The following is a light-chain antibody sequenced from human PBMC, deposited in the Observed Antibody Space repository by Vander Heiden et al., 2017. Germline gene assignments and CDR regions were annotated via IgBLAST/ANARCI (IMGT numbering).Light chain of an antibody. Sequence: HVLTQPPSVSVAPGQTARITCRGNNIGSKSVHWYQQKPGQAPVLVVYDDSDRPSGRPERFSGSNSGNTATLTISRVEAGDEDDYYCQVWDSSSDHPVVFGGGTKLTVL. CDR1: NIGSKS. V-gene: IGLV3-21*02. CDR3: QVWDSSSDHPVV. CDR2: DDS. J-gene: IGLJ2*01.